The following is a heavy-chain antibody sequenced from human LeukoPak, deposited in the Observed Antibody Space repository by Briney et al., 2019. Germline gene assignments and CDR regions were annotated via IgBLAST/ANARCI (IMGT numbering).Heavy chain of an antibody. CDR2: ISYDGSNK. J-gene: IGHJ4*02. CDR1: GFTFSSYG. CDR3: AKGYGDYVRYYFDY. V-gene: IGHV3-30*18. Sequence: PGRSLRLSCAASGFTFSSYGMHWVRQAPGKGLEWVAVISYDGSNKYYADSVKGRFTVSRDNSKNTLNLQMNSLRAEDTALYYCAKGYGDYVRYYFDYWGQGTLVTVSS. D-gene: IGHD4-17*01.